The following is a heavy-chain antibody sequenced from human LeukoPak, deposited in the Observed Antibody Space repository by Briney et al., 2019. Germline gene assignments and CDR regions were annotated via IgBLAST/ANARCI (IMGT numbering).Heavy chain of an antibody. J-gene: IGHJ3*02. Sequence: GGSLRLSCAASGFTFSSYSMNWVRQAPGKGLEWVSSISSSSSYIYYADSVKGRFTISRDNAKNSLYLQMNSLRAEDTAVYYCARDSRYCSGGSCPPDAFDIWGQGTMVTVSS. CDR1: GFTFSSYS. V-gene: IGHV3-21*01. CDR2: ISSSSSYI. CDR3: ARDSRYCSGGSCPPDAFDI. D-gene: IGHD2-15*01.